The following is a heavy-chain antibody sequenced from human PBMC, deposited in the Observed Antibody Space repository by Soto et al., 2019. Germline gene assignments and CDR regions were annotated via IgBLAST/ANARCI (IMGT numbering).Heavy chain of an antibody. CDR1: GYTFTSYG. Sequence: ASVKVSCKASGYTFTSYGISWVRQAPGQGLEWMGWISAYNGNTNYAQKLQGRVTMTTDTSTSTAYMELRSPRSDDTAVYYCARILASIYYGSGSYPYYYGMDVWGQGTTGTVSS. CDR3: ARILASIYYGSGSYPYYYGMDV. V-gene: IGHV1-18*01. J-gene: IGHJ6*02. D-gene: IGHD3-10*01. CDR2: ISAYNGNT.